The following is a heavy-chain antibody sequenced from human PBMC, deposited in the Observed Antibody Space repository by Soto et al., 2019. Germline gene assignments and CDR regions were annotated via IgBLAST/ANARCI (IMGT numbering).Heavy chain of an antibody. J-gene: IGHJ6*03. CDR2: ISWNSGSI. Sequence: EVQLVESGGGLVQPSRSLRLSCAASGFTFDDYAMHWVRQAPGKGLEWVSGISWNSGSIGYADSVKGRFTISRDNAKNSLYLQMNSLRAEDTALYYCAKGFDGVGYYYMDVWGKGTTVTVSS. D-gene: IGHD4-17*01. V-gene: IGHV3-9*01. CDR1: GFTFDDYA. CDR3: AKGFDGVGYYYMDV.